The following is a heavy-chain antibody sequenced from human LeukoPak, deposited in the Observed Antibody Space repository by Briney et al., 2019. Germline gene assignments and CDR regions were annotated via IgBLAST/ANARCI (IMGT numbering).Heavy chain of an antibody. D-gene: IGHD4-23*01. CDR2: IYYSGST. V-gene: IGHV4-31*03. Sequence: SETLSLTCTVSGGSISSGGYYWSWIRQHPGKGLECTGAIYYSGSTYYNPALKSRVNISVDTSKNQFSLKLSSVTAADTAVYYCARADYGGCIDYWGQGTLVTVSS. J-gene: IGHJ4*02. CDR1: GGSISSGGYY. CDR3: ARADYGGCIDY.